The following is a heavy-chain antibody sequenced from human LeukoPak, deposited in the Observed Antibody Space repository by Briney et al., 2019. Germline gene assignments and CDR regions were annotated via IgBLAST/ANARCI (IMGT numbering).Heavy chain of an antibody. CDR1: GGSISSHY. CDR2: IYYSGNT. CDR3: ARESRRDGYKFDY. Sequence: ETLSLTCTVSGGSISSHYWSWIRQPPGKGLEWIGYIYYSGNTNYNPSLKSRLTISVDTSKNQFSLKLSSVTAADTAVYYCARESRRDGYKFDYWGQGTLVTVSS. J-gene: IGHJ4*02. D-gene: IGHD5-24*01. V-gene: IGHV4-59*11.